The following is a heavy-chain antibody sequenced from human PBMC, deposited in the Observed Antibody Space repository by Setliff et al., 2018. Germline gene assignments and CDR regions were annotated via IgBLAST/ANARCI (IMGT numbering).Heavy chain of an antibody. CDR3: ASERESASRQTYFDS. CDR2: IIPIFGTA. Sequence: SVKVSCKASGGTFSSYAISWVRQAPGQGLEWMGGIIPIFGTANYAQKFQGRVTITTDESTSTAYMELRSLSSVTAADTAVYYCASERESASRQTYFDSWGQGTLVTVSS. V-gene: IGHV1-69*05. D-gene: IGHD2-15*01. CDR1: GGTFSSYA. J-gene: IGHJ4*02.